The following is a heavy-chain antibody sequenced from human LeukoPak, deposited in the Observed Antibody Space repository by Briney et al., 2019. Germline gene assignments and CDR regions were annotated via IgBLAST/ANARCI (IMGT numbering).Heavy chain of an antibody. CDR2: IYHSGST. J-gene: IGHJ6*02. CDR1: GGSISSGGYS. Sequence: SETLSLTCAVSGGSISSGGYSWSWIRQPPGKGLEWIGYIYHSGSTYYNPSLKSRVTISVDRSKNQFSLKLSSVTAADTAVYYCAGGYRDCSSTSCYKGDYYYYGMDVWGQGTTVTVSS. V-gene: IGHV4-30-2*01. CDR3: AGGYRDCSSTSCYKGDYYYYGMDV. D-gene: IGHD2-2*02.